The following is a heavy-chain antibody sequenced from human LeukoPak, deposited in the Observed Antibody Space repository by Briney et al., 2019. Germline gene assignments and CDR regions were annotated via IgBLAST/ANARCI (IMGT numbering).Heavy chain of an antibody. V-gene: IGHV3-53*01. CDR3: ATRLY. Sequence: PGGSLRLSCAASGFSVSSNYMTWVRQAPGKGLEWVSLIYSGGDTHYADSVKGRFTISRDNSKNTRYLQMNSLRAGDTAIYYCATRLYWGQGTLVTVPS. CDR1: GFSVSSNY. CDR2: IYSGGDT. J-gene: IGHJ4*02.